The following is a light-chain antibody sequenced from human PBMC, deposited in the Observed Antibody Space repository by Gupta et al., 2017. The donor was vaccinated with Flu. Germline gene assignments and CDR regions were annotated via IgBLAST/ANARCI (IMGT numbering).Light chain of an antibody. CDR2: RAS. CDR3: QQYNSYSQA. J-gene: IGKJ1*01. CDR1: QTINSW. Sequence: DIQMTQSPSTLSASVGDRVTITCRASQTINSWLAWYQQKPGKAPKLLVYRASVLEDGVPSRFSGSGSGTDFTLTISSLQPDDFATYYCQQYNSYSQAFGQGTKVEIK. V-gene: IGKV1-5*03.